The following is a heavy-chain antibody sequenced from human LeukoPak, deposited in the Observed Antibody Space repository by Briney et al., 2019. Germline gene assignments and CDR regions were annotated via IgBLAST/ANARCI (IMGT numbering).Heavy chain of an antibody. CDR1: GYTFTSYA. CDR2: INTNTGNP. J-gene: IGHJ5*02. D-gene: IGHD3-22*01. Sequence: ASVKVSFKASGYTFTSYAMNWVRQAPGQGLEWMGWINTNTGNPTYAQGFTGRFVFSLDTSVSTAYLQISSLKAEDTAVYYCARQYYYDSSQGDWFDPWGQGTLVTVSS. CDR3: ARQYYYDSSQGDWFDP. V-gene: IGHV7-4-1*02.